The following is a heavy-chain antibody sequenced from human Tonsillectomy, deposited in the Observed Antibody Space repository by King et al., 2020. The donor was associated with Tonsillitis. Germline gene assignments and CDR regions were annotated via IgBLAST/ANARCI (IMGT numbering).Heavy chain of an antibody. D-gene: IGHD2-2*01. CDR3: ARVHDVVVPAATLDP. CDR1: GGSISSGGYS. Sequence: QLQESGPGLVKPSQTLSLTCAVSGGSISSGGYSWSWIRQPPGKGLEWIGYIYYSGSTYYNPSLKSRVTISVDTSKNQFSLKLSSVTAADTAVYYCARVHDVVVPAATLDPWGQGTLVTVSS. CDR2: IYYSGST. V-gene: IGHV4-30-4*07. J-gene: IGHJ5*02.